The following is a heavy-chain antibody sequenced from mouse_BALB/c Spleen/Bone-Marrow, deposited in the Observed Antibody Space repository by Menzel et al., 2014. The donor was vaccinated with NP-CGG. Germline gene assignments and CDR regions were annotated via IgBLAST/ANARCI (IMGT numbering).Heavy chain of an antibody. CDR1: GFSFSDHY. J-gene: IGHJ3*01. Sequence: EVMLVESGGRLVKPGGSLKLSCAASGFSFSDHYMYWVRQTPEKRLEWVATISDGGGHTHYSDSVKGRFTISRDNAKNNLYLQMSSLKSEDTAMYHCARDGDYRYAWFSYWGQGTPVTVSA. CDR3: ARDGDYRYAWFSY. D-gene: IGHD2-14*01. V-gene: IGHV5-4*02. CDR2: ISDGGGHT.